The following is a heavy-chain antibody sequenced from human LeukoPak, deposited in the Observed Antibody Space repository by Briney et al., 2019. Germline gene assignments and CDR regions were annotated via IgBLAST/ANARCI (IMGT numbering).Heavy chain of an antibody. CDR2: IYYSGST. D-gene: IGHD3-22*01. J-gene: IGHJ4*02. CDR1: GGSISSGGYS. V-gene: IGHV4-31*11. CDR3: ARLERAKTYYYDSSGYYFDY. Sequence: SETLSLTCAVSGGSISSGGYSWSWIRQHPGKGLEWIGYIYYSGSTYYNPSLKSRVTISVDTSKNQFSLKLSSVTAADTAVYYCARLERAKTYYYDSSGYYFDYWGQGTLVTVSS.